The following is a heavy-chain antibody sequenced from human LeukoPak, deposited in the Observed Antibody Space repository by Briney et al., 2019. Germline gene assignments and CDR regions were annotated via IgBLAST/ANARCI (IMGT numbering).Heavy chain of an antibody. CDR3: ARKYYDYVWGSYRHYIDY. CDR1: GGSFSGYY. V-gene: IGHV4-34*01. CDR2: INHSGST. Sequence: PSETLSLTCAVYGGSFSGYYWSWIRQPPGKGLEWVGEINHSGSTNCNPSLKSRVTISVDTSKNQFSLKLSSVTAADTAVYYCARKYYDYVWGSYRHYIDYWGQGTLVTVSS. J-gene: IGHJ4*02. D-gene: IGHD3-16*02.